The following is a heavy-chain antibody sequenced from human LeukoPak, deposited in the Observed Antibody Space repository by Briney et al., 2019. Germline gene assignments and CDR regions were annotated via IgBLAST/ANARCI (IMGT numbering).Heavy chain of an antibody. D-gene: IGHD4-17*01. CDR1: GGSISSGNW. CDR2: IYHSGNT. Sequence: PSGTLSLTCAVSGGSISSGNWWSWVRQPPGKGLEWIGEIYHSGNTVYNPPLKSRVTISVDNSKNQFSLKLTSVTAADTAVYYCARNGDSASVVDWGQGTLGTVSS. J-gene: IGHJ4*02. CDR3: ARNGDSASVVD. V-gene: IGHV4-4*02.